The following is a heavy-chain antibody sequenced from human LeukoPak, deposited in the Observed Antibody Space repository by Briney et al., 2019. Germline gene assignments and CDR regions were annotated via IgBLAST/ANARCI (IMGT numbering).Heavy chain of an antibody. CDR3: ARALIFNYYDFWSGYYHWFDP. CDR1: GGSISSYY. Sequence: SETLSLTCTVSGGSISSYYWSSIRQPPGKGLEWIGYIYYSGSTNYNPSLKSRVTISVDTFKNQFSLKLSSVTAADTAVYYCARALIFNYYDFWSGYYHWFDPWGQGTLVTVSS. D-gene: IGHD3-3*01. V-gene: IGHV4-59*01. J-gene: IGHJ5*02. CDR2: IYYSGST.